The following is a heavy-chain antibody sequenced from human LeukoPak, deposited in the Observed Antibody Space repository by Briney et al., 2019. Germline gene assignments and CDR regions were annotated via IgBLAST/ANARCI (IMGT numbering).Heavy chain of an antibody. CDR1: DGSISSYY. V-gene: IGHV4-4*07. D-gene: IGHD5-18*01. Sequence: PSETLSHTCTVSDGSISSYYWSWIRQPAGKGVEWIGLIYSSGSTNYNPSLKSRVTMSVDTSKNQFSLKLSSVTAADTAVYYCARRAGYSYGAFDYWGQGTLVTVSS. CDR3: ARRAGYSYGAFDY. CDR2: IYSSGST. J-gene: IGHJ4*02.